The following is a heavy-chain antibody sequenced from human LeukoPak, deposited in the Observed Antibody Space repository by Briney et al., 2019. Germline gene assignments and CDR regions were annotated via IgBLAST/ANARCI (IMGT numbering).Heavy chain of an antibody. CDR3: ARGSPYSSGWYRGNVEDY. CDR2: INHSGST. CDR1: GGSFSGYY. J-gene: IGHJ4*02. Sequence: SETLSLTCAVYGGSFSGYYWSWIRQPPGKGLEWIGEINHSGSTNYNPPLKSRVTISVDTSKNQFSLKLSSVTAADTAVYYCARGSPYSSGWYRGNVEDYWGQGTLVTVSS. D-gene: IGHD6-19*01. V-gene: IGHV4-34*01.